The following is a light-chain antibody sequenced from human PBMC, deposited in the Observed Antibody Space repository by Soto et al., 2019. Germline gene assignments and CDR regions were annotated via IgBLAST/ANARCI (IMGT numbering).Light chain of an antibody. V-gene: IGLV1-47*03. CDR2: RND. Sequence: QSVLTQTPSASGTPGQSVTISCSGSNSNMGRNYVYWYQQVPGTAPKLLMYRNDVRPSGVPDRFTGSKSGTSASLAISGLWSEDEADYYCAVWDNSLNGVAFGGGTKLTVL. CDR1: NSNMGRNY. J-gene: IGLJ2*01. CDR3: AVWDNSLNGVA.